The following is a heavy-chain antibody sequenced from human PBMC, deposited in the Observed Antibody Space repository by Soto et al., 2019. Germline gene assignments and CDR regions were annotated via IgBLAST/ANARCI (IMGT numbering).Heavy chain of an antibody. V-gene: IGHV5-51*01. CDR1: GYSFTSYL. D-gene: IGHD3-3*01. Sequence: PGVSMKVSCQGAGYSFTSYLIGWVSTMPGKGLEWMGNIYPGDSDTRYSPSFQGQVTISADKSISTAYLQWSSLKASDTAMYYCARRDFWSGAYYFDYWGQGTLVTVSS. J-gene: IGHJ4*02. CDR2: IYPGDSDT. CDR3: ARRDFWSGAYYFDY.